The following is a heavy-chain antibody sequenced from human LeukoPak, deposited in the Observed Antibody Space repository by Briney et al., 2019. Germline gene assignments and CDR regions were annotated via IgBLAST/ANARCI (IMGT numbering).Heavy chain of an antibody. CDR1: GGSFSGYY. CDR3: ASLRPRSSWYWDAFDI. Sequence: SETLSLTCAVYGGSFSGYYWSWIRQPPGKGLEWIGEINHSGSTNYNPSLKSRVTISVDTSKNQFSLKLSSVTAADTAVYYCASLRPRSSWYWDAFDIWGQGTMVTVSS. CDR2: INHSGST. J-gene: IGHJ3*02. D-gene: IGHD6-13*01. V-gene: IGHV4-34*01.